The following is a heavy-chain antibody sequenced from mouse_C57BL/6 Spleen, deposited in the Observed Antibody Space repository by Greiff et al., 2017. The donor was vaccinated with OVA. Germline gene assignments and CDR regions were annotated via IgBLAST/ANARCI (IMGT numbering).Heavy chain of an antibody. D-gene: IGHD2-2*01. Sequence: EVKLVESGGGLVKPGGSLKLSCAASGFTFSSYAMSWVRQTPEKRLEWVATISDGGSYTYYPDNVKGRFTISRDNAKNNLYLQMSHLKSEDTAMYYCARGGVKMPFDYWGQGTTLTVSS. CDR2: ISDGGSYT. J-gene: IGHJ2*01. CDR3: ARGGVKMPFDY. CDR1: GFTFSSYA. V-gene: IGHV5-4*03.